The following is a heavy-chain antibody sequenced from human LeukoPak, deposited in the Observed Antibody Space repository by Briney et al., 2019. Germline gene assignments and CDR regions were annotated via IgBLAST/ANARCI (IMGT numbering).Heavy chain of an antibody. CDR1: GGTFSSYA. D-gene: IGHD1-20*01. V-gene: IGHV1-69*13. J-gene: IGHJ4*02. CDR2: IIPIFGTA. Sequence: SVKVSCKASGGTFSSYAISWVRQAPGQGLEWMGGIIPIFGTANYAQKFQGRVTITADGSTSTAYMELSSLRSEDTAVYYCARRRYNWNAIDYWGQGTLVTVSS. CDR3: ARRRYNWNAIDY.